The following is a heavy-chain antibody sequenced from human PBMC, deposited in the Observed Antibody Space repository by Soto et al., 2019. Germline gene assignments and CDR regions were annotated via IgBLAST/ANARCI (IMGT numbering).Heavy chain of an antibody. V-gene: IGHV3-30*18. J-gene: IGHJ4*02. CDR3: AKDVSHNFDY. CDR2: MSYDGSNE. CDR1: GFTFSHYA. Sequence: QVQLVESGGGVVQPGRSLRLSCAASGFTFSHYAMHWVRQAPAKGLEWVALMSYDGSNEYYADSVKGRFTISRDNSKNTLYLQMNSLRAEDTAVYYCAKDVSHNFDYWAQGTLVTFSA.